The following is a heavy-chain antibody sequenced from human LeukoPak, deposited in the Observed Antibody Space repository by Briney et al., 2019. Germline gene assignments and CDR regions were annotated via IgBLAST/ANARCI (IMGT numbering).Heavy chain of an antibody. CDR3: ARDTNWFDP. Sequence: PSETLSLTCTVSGGSISSYYWSWIRQPPGKGLEWIGYIYYSGSTNYNPSLKRRVTISVDTSKNQFSLKLSSVTAADTAVYYCARDTNWFDPWGQGTLVTVSS. CDR2: IYYSGST. CDR1: GGSISSYY. V-gene: IGHV4-59*01. J-gene: IGHJ5*02.